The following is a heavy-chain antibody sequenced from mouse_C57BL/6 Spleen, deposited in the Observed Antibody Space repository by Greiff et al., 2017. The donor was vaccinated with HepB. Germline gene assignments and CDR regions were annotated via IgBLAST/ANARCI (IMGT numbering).Heavy chain of an antibody. CDR2: IWSGGST. V-gene: IGHV2-5*01. CDR1: GFSLTSYG. Sequence: QVQLQQSGPGLVQPSQSLSITCTVSGFSLTSYGVHWVRQSPGKGLEWLGVIWSGGSTDYNAAFMSSLSITKDNSKSQVFFQLNSLQADDTSIYYCAIYYYGSSYALDYWGQGTSVTVSS. CDR3: AIYYYGSSYALDY. J-gene: IGHJ4*01. D-gene: IGHD1-1*01.